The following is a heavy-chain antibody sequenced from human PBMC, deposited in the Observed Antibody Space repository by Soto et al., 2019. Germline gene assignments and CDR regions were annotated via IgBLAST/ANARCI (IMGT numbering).Heavy chain of an antibody. CDR1: GFTFSSYG. CDR2: IWYDGSNK. D-gene: IGHD3-9*01. CDR3: ARVPYYDILTGDDYYYGMDV. V-gene: IGHV3-33*01. J-gene: IGHJ6*02. Sequence: GGSLRLSCAASGFTFSSYGMHWVRQAPGKGLEWVAVIWYDGSNKYYADSVKGRFTISKDNSKNTLYLQMNSLRAEDTAVYYCARVPYYDILTGDDYYYGMDVWGQGTTVTVSS.